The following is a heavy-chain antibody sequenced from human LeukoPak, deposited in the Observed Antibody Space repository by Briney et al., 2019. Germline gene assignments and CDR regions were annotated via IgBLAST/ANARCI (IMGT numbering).Heavy chain of an antibody. V-gene: IGHV4-34*01. D-gene: IGHD3-22*01. J-gene: IGHJ2*01. CDR3: ARDLRYYDSSGYWYFDL. Sequence: PSETLSLTCAVYGGSFSGYYWSWIRQPPGKGLEWIGEINHSGSTNYNPSLKSRVTISVDTSKNQFSLKLSSVTAADTAVYYCARDLRYYDSSGYWYFDLWGRGTLVTVSS. CDR1: GGSFSGYY. CDR2: INHSGST.